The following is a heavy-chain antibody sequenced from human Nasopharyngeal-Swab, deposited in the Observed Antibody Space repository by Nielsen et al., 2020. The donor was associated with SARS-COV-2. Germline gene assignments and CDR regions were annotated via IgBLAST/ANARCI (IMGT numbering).Heavy chain of an antibody. CDR1: GDSVSSNSAA. CDR3: ARDQGEWLRFGGFDP. CDR2: TYYRSKWYN. V-gene: IGHV6-1*01. Sequence: SQTLSLTCAISGDSVSSNSAAWNWLRQSPSRGLEWLGRTYYRSKWYNDYAVSVKSRITINPDTSKSQFSLQLNSVTPEDTAVYYCARDQGEWLRFGGFDPWGQGTLVTVSS. D-gene: IGHD5-12*01. J-gene: IGHJ5*02.